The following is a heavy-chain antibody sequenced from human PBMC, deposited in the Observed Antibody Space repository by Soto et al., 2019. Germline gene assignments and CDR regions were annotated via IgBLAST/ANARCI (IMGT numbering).Heavy chain of an antibody. CDR1: GFTFSSYA. D-gene: IGHD6-19*01. CDR3: AKVERAVAGIID. CDR2: ISVSVGST. Sequence: EVQLLESGGGLVQPGGSLRLSCAASGFTFSSYAMSWVRQAPGKGLDWVSAISVSVGSTYYADSMKGRFTSSRGNSKNTLYLQMNSLRAEDTAVYYCAKVERAVAGIIDWGQGTLVTVSS. V-gene: IGHV3-23*01. J-gene: IGHJ4*02.